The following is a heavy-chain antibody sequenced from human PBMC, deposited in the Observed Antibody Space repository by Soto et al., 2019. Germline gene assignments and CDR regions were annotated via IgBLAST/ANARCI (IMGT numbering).Heavy chain of an antibody. CDR2: INPSGGST. CDR1: GYTFTSYY. J-gene: IGHJ5*02. D-gene: IGHD4-17*01. Sequence: ASVKVSCKASGYTFTSYYMHWVRQAPGQGLEWMGIINPSGGSTSYAQKFQGRVTMTRDTSTSTVYMELSSLRSEDTAVYYCARDLDYGGNSRPNWFDPWGQGTLVTVSS. V-gene: IGHV1-46*01. CDR3: ARDLDYGGNSRPNWFDP.